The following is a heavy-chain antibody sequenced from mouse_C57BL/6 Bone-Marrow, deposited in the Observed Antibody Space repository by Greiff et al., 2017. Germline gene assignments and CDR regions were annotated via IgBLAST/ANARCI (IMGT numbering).Heavy chain of an antibody. CDR2: IYPGDGDT. Sequence: VQLQQSGAELVKPGASVKISCKASGYAFSSYWMNWVKQRPGKGLEWIGQIYPGDGDTNYNGKFKGKATLTADKSSSTAYMQLSSLTSEDSAVYFCARRVGLNYAMDYWGQGTSVTVSS. V-gene: IGHV1-80*01. CDR1: GYAFSSYW. D-gene: IGHD4-1*01. J-gene: IGHJ4*01. CDR3: ARRVGLNYAMDY.